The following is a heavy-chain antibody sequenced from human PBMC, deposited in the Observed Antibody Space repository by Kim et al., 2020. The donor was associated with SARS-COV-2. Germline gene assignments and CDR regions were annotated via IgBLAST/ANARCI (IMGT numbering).Heavy chain of an antibody. Sequence: ASVKVSCKASGYTFTSYAMHWVRQAPGQRLEWMGWINAGNGNTKYSQKFQDRVTITRDTSASTAYMEVSSLRFEDTAVYYCARDITSTGTGGVYWGQGTLVTVSS. J-gene: IGHJ4*02. V-gene: IGHV1-3*01. CDR3: ARDITSTGTGGVY. CDR2: INAGNGNT. D-gene: IGHD1-1*01. CDR1: GYTFTSYA.